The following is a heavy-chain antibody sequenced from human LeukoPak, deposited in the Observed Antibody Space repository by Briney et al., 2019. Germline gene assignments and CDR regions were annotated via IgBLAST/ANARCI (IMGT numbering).Heavy chain of an antibody. V-gene: IGHV4-59*01. CDR3: ARRTLGLLAP. Sequence: PSETLSLTCTVSGGTISRYYWSWIRQPPGNGLEWIGYIYYSGTTNYNPSLKSRVTISVDTSKNQFSLKLSSVTAADTAVYYCARRTLGLLAPWGQGTLVTVSS. CDR1: GGTISRYY. D-gene: IGHD3/OR15-3a*01. CDR2: IYYSGTT. J-gene: IGHJ5*02.